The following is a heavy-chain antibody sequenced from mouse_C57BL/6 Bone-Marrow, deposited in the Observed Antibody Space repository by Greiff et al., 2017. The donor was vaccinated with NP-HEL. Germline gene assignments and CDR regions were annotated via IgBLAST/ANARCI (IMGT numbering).Heavy chain of an antibody. CDR3: ASKPYYYGSSYKDFDY. Sequence: QVQLKESGAELARPGASVKMSCKASGYTFTSYTMHWVKQRPGQGLEWIGYINPSSGYTKYNQKFKDKATLTADKSSSTAYMQLSSLTSEDSAVYYCASKPYYYGSSYKDFDYWGQGTTLTVSS. CDR2: INPSSGYT. J-gene: IGHJ2*01. D-gene: IGHD1-1*01. V-gene: IGHV1-4*01. CDR1: GYTFTSYT.